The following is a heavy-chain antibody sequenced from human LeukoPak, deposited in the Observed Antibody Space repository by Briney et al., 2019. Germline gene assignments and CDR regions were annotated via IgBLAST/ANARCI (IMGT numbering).Heavy chain of an antibody. D-gene: IGHD3-9*01. Sequence: PSETLSLTCTVSGGSISSYYWSWIRQPPGKGLEWIGYIYYSGSTNYNPSLKSRVTISVDTSKNQFSLKLSSVTAADTAVYYCARERGRYFDWLLRRGAFDIWGQGTMVTVSP. CDR2: IYYSGST. CDR1: GGSISSYY. V-gene: IGHV4-59*12. J-gene: IGHJ3*02. CDR3: ARERGRYFDWLLRRGAFDI.